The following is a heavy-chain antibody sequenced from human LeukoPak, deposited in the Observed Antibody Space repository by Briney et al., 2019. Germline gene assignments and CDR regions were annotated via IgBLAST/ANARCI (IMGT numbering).Heavy chain of an antibody. CDR1: GGSISSYY. D-gene: IGHD5-24*01. V-gene: IGHV4-59*01. CDR3: ARDPAGRKGWLQPPDY. Sequence: SETLSLTCTVSGGSISSYYWSWIRQPPGKGLEWIGYIYYSGSTNYNPSLKSRVTISVDTSKNQFSLKLSSVTAADTAVYYCARDPAGRKGWLQPPDYWGQGTLVTVSS. J-gene: IGHJ4*02. CDR2: IYYSGST.